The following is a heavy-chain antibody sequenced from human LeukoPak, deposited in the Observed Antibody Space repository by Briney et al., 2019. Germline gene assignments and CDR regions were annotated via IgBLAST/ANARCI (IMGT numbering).Heavy chain of an antibody. V-gene: IGHV1-8*01. CDR2: MNPNSGNT. D-gene: IGHD2-2*01. J-gene: IGHJ4*02. CDR3: ARWADCSSTSCYDGIDY. CDR1: GYTFTTYD. Sequence: ASVKVSCKASGYTFTTYDINWVRQAPGQGLEWMGWMNPNSGNTGYAQKFQGRITMTWNTSISTAYMELSSLRSEDTAVYYCARWADCSSTSCYDGIDYWGQGTLVTVSS.